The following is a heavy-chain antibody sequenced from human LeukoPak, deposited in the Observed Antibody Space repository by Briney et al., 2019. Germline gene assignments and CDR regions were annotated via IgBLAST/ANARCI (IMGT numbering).Heavy chain of an antibody. CDR1: GYTFTVYY. V-gene: IGHV1-2*02. D-gene: IGHD6-19*01. Sequence: ASVKVSCKASGYTFTVYYMHWVRQAPGQGLEWMGWINPNSGDTHYAQKFQGRVTMTRDTSISTAYMELSRLRSDDTAVYYCARGGGSGWYVDYWGQGTLVTASS. J-gene: IGHJ4*02. CDR3: ARGGGSGWYVDY. CDR2: INPNSGDT.